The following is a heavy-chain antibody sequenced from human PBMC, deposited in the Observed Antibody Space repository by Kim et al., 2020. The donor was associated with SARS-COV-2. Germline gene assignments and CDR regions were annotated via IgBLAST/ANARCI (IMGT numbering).Heavy chain of an antibody. J-gene: IGHJ6*03. V-gene: IGHV4-59*09. Sequence: NPSLKSRVTISVDTSKNQFSLKLSSVTAADTAGYYCARGLRGFYYYYYRDVWGKGTTVTVSS. CDR3: ARGLRGFYYYYYRDV.